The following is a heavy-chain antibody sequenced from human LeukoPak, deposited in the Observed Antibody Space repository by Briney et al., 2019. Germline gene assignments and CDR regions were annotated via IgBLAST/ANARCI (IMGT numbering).Heavy chain of an antibody. CDR2: ISSSSSYI. Sequence: GGSLRLSCAASGFTFSSYSMNWVRQAPGKGLEWVSSISSSSSYIYYADSVKGRFTISRDNAKNSLYLQMNSLRAEDTAVYYCARDPKYGSGSYYNDDAFDIWGQGTMVTVSS. CDR1: GFTFSSYS. J-gene: IGHJ3*02. CDR3: ARDPKYGSGSYYNDDAFDI. V-gene: IGHV3-21*01. D-gene: IGHD3-10*01.